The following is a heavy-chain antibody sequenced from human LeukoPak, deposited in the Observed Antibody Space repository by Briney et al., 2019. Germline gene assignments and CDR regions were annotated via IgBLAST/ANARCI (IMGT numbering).Heavy chain of an antibody. CDR1: GFTVSSNY. D-gene: IGHD3-3*01. Sequence: GGSLRLSCAASGFTVSSNYMSWVRQAPGKGLEWVSLILGSGDTRYADSVKGRFTISRDNSKNTLYLQMNSLRAEDTAVYYCAKLQFLEWLLSPSFDYWGQGTLVTVSS. CDR2: ILGSGDT. V-gene: IGHV3-66*04. CDR3: AKLQFLEWLLSPSFDY. J-gene: IGHJ4*02.